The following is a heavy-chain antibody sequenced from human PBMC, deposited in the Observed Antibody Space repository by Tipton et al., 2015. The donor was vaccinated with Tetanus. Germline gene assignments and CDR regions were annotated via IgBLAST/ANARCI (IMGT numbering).Heavy chain of an antibody. CDR2: IKQDGSEK. Sequence: SLRLSCAASGFTFSSYWMSWVRQAPGKGLEWVANIKQDGSEKYYVDSVKGRFTISRDNAKNSLYLQMNSLRAEDTAVYYCARGIGHGLGIEYYYYGMDVWGQGTTVTVSS. CDR3: ARGIGHGLGIEYYYYGMDV. CDR1: GFTFSSYW. J-gene: IGHJ6*02. V-gene: IGHV3-7*01.